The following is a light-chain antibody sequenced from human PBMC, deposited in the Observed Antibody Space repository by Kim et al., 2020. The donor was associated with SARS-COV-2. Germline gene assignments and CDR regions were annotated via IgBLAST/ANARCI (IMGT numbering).Light chain of an antibody. J-gene: IGKJ2*01. CDR2: GAS. CDR3: QQYNNWPPVT. Sequence: ASPGARAALACRASQSVSSNLASYQQKPGQAPRLLIYGASTRATCIPARSSGSGSGTEFTLTISSLQSKDFAVYYCQQYNNWPPVTFGQGTKLEI. V-gene: IGKV3-15*01. CDR1: QSVSSN.